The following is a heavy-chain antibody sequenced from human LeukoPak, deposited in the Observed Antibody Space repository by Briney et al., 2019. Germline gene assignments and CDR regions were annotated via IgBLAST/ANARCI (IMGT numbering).Heavy chain of an antibody. CDR1: GGSISSYY. J-gene: IGHJ6*03. CDR2: IYYNGST. V-gene: IGHV4-59*01. D-gene: IGHD3-3*01. CDR3: ARVDKTVFGGYYYMDV. Sequence: PSETLSLTCAVSGGSISSYYWSWIRQPPGKGLEWIGYIYYNGSTNYNPSLKSRVTITVDTSKNQFSLKLSSVTAADTAVYYCARVDKTVFGGYYYMDVWGKGTTATVSS.